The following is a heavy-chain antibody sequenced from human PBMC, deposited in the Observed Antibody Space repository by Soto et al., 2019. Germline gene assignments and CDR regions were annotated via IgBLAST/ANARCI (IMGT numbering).Heavy chain of an antibody. V-gene: IGHV3-30*02. CDR2: VRYDGSKE. D-gene: IGHD2-15*01. CDR3: ARNLGYCGGAGCYQDY. J-gene: IGHJ4*02. CDR1: KFTFSNYG. Sequence: GGSLRLSCEASKFTFSNYGMHWVRQAPGKGLEWVAYVRYDGSKEHYADSVKGRFTISRDNSKNTLDLQMNSLRAEDTAVYYCARNLGYCGGAGCYQDYWGQGTLVTVSS.